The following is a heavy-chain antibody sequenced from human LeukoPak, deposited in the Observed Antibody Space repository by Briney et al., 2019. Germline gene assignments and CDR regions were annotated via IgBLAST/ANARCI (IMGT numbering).Heavy chain of an antibody. J-gene: IGHJ6*02. CDR2: IYYSGST. Sequence: SETLSLTCTVSGGSISSSSYYWGWIRQPPGKGLEWIGSIYYSGSTYYNPSLKSRVTISVDTSKNQFSLKLSSVTAADTAVYYCARLPRSSGWYNNIYYYGMDVWGQGTTVTVSS. V-gene: IGHV4-39*07. D-gene: IGHD6-19*01. CDR3: ARLPRSSGWYNNIYYYGMDV. CDR1: GGSISSSSYY.